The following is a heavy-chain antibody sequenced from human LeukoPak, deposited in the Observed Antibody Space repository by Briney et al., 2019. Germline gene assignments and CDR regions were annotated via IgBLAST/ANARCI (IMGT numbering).Heavy chain of an antibody. V-gene: IGHV4-61*02. J-gene: IGHJ5*02. CDR1: GGSISSGSYC. Sequence: PSETLSLTCTVSGGSISSGSYCWSWIRQPAGKGLEWIGRIYTSGSTNYNPSLKSRVTISVDTSKNQFSLKLSSVTAADTAVYYCARDRGITIFGVVMARGNWFDPWGQGTLVTVSS. CDR3: ARDRGITIFGVVMARGNWFDP. D-gene: IGHD3-3*01. CDR2: IYTSGST.